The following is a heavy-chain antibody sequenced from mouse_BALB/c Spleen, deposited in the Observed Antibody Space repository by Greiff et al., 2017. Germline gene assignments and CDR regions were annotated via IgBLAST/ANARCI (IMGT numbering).Heavy chain of an antibody. D-gene: IGHD2-14*01. CDR1: GYAFSSYW. V-gene: IGHV1-80*01. CDR3: ASWGVRGRFAY. Sequence: VQVVESGAELVRPGSSVKISCKASGYAFSSYWMNWVKQRPGQGLEWIGQIYPGDGDTNYNGKFKGKATLTADKSSSTAYMQLSSLTSEDSAVYFCASWGVRGRFAYWGQGTLVTVSA. CDR2: IYPGDGDT. J-gene: IGHJ3*01.